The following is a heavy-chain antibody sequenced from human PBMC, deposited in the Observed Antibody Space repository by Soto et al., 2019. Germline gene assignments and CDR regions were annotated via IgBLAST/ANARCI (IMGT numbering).Heavy chain of an antibody. J-gene: IGHJ6*03. CDR1: GFTFSDYY. D-gene: IGHD4-4*01. Sequence: GGSLRLSCAASGFTFSDYYMSWIRQAPGKGLEWVSYISSSGSTIYYADSVKGRFTISRDNAKNSLYLQMNSLRAEDTAVYYCARVGSGAVTMRTYYYYMDVWGKGTTVTVSS. CDR3: ARVGSGAVTMRTYYYYMDV. V-gene: IGHV3-11*01. CDR2: ISSSGSTI.